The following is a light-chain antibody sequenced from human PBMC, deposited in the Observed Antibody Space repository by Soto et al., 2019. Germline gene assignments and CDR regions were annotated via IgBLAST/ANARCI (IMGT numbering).Light chain of an antibody. CDR3: CSSAGSSTPV. CDR1: SSDVGSYNL. CDR2: EGS. Sequence: QSALTQPASVSGSPGQSITISCTGTSSDVGSYNLVSWYQQHPGKAPKLMIYEGSKRPSGVSNRFSGSKSGNTASLTISGLQAEDEADYYCCSSAGSSTPVFGGGTKLTVL. J-gene: IGLJ2*01. V-gene: IGLV2-23*01.